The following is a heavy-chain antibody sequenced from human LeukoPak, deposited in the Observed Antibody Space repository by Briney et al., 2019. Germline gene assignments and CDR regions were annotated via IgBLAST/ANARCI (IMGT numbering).Heavy chain of an antibody. CDR3: ARDLSGPADY. CDR1: GFTFSNYW. V-gene: IGHV3-74*01. J-gene: IGHJ4*02. Sequence: GGSLRLSCAASGFTFSNYWMHWVRQAPGKGLVWVSLINTEGSRTNYADSVKGRFTISRDNAKNTLYLQMNSLRAEDTAVYYCARDLSGPADYWGQGTLVTVSS. CDR2: INTEGSRT. D-gene: IGHD1-26*01.